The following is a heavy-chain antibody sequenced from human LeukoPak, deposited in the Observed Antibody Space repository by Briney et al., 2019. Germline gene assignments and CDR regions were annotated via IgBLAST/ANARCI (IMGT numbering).Heavy chain of an antibody. CDR3: ARAGSDIVVVVAAKEGMDV. CDR2: ISSSGSTI. D-gene: IGHD2-15*01. Sequence: GGSLRLSCAASGFTFSSYEMNWVRQAPGKGLEWVSYISSSGSTIYYADSVKGRSTISRDNAKNSLYLQMNSLRAEDTAVYYCARAGSDIVVVVAAKEGMDVWGQGTTVTVSS. J-gene: IGHJ6*02. CDR1: GFTFSSYE. V-gene: IGHV3-48*03.